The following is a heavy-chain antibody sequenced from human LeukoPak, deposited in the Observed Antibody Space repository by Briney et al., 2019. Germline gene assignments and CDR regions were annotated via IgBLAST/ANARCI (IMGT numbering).Heavy chain of an antibody. Sequence: ASVKVSCKASGYTFTGYYMHWVRQAPGQGLEWMGRINPNSGGTNYAQKFQGRVTMTRDTSISTAYMELSRLRSDDTAVYYCARHHLRAYYFGYWGQGTLVTVSS. CDR3: ARHHLRAYYFGY. D-gene: IGHD1-14*01. CDR1: GYTFTGYY. CDR2: INPNSGGT. J-gene: IGHJ4*02. V-gene: IGHV1-2*06.